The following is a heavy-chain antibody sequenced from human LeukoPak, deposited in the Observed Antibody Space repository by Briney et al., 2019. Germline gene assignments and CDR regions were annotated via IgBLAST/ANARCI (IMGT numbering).Heavy chain of an antibody. CDR2: ISYDGSNK. CDR1: GFTFSSYA. D-gene: IGHD5-24*01. CDR3: TTDLPLRPEMATIPPDY. J-gene: IGHJ4*02. Sequence: PGGSLRLSCAASGFTFSSYAMHWVRQAPGKGLEWVAVISYDGSNKYYADSVKGRFTISRDNSKNTLYLQMNSLRAEDTAVYYCTTDLPLRPEMATIPPDYWGQGTLVTVSS. V-gene: IGHV3-30-3*01.